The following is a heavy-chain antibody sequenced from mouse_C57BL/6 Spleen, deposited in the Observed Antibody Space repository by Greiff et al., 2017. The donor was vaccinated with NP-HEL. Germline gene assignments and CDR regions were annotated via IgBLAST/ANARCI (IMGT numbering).Heavy chain of an antibody. CDR1: GYTFTDYE. Sequence: QVHVKQSGAELVRPGASVTLSCKASGYTFTDYEMHWVKQTPVHGLEWIGAIDPETGGTAYNQKFKGKAILTADKSSSTAYMELRSLTSEDSAVYYCTTQETWFAYWGQGTLVTVSA. V-gene: IGHV1-15*01. CDR2: IDPETGGT. J-gene: IGHJ3*01. CDR3: TTQETWFAY.